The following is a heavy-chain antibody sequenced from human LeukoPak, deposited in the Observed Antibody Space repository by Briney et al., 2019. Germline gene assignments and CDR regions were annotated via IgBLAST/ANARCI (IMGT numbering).Heavy chain of an antibody. J-gene: IGHJ4*02. D-gene: IGHD2-15*01. CDR2: TNPSGNTF. V-gene: IGHV3-48*03. CDR1: GFTFSSYE. CDR3: ARGRIYFDY. Sequence: GGSLRLSCAASGFTFSSYEVHWVRQAPGKGLEWVSYTNPSGNTFDYADSVKGRFTISRDNAKNSLYLQMNSLRAEDTAVYYCARGRIYFDYWGQGTLVTVSS.